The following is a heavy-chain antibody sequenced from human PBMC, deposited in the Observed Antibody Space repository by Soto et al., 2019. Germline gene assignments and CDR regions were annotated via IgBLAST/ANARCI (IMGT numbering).Heavy chain of an antibody. V-gene: IGHV1-69*08. CDR2: IIPILGIA. Sequence: QVQLVQSGAEVKKPGSSVKVSCKASGGTFSSYTITWVRQAPGQGLEWMGRIIPILGIANYAQKFQGRVTIPADKSTSTAYMELSSLRSEDTAVYYCARERIYGDFDDWCQGTLVTVSS. D-gene: IGHD4-17*01. J-gene: IGHJ4*02. CDR3: ARERIYGDFDD. CDR1: GGTFSSYT.